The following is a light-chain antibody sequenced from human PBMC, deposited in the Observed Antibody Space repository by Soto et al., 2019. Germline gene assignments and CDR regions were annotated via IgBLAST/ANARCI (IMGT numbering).Light chain of an antibody. CDR2: DAY. CDR1: QSVKTF. V-gene: IGKV3-11*01. CDR3: QQRSNWPPIT. J-gene: IGKJ5*01. Sequence: EIVLTQSPATLSLSPGERATLSCRASQSVKTFLVWYQQRPGQAPRLILYDAYHRAAGIPARFSGSGFGTDFTLTISSLEPEDAAVYYCQQRSNWPPITFGQGTRLEIK.